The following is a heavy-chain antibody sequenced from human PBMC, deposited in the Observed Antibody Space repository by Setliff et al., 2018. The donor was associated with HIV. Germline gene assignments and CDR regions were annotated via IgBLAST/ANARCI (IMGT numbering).Heavy chain of an antibody. CDR1: DVSFSGHY. D-gene: IGHD3-16*01. Sequence: SETLSLTCAVYDVSFSGHYWSWIRQPPGKGLEWIGEINHSGSTYYNPSLKSRVTISVDTSKNQLSLKLSSVTAADTAMYYCARGRGVGYFDYWGQGTLVTVSS. CDR2: INHSGST. J-gene: IGHJ4*02. V-gene: IGHV4-34*01. CDR3: ARGRGVGYFDY.